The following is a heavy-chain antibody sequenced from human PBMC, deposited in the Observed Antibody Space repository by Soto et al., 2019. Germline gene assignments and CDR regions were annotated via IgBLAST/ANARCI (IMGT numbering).Heavy chain of an antibody. CDR3: AKDFELVVVAATPDWYFDL. Sequence: EVQLLESGGGLVQPGGSLRLSCEASGFTFSSYAMSWVRQAPGKGLEWVSAISGSGGSTYYADSVKGRFTISRDNSKNTLYLQMNSLRAEDTDVYYCAKDFELVVVAATPDWYFDLWCRGTLVTVFS. CDR1: GFTFSSYA. J-gene: IGHJ2*01. D-gene: IGHD2-15*01. V-gene: IGHV3-23*01. CDR2: ISGSGGST.